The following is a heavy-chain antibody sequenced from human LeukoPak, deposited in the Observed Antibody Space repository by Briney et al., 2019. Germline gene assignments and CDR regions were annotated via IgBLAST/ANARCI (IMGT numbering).Heavy chain of an antibody. V-gene: IGHV4-39*07. Sequence: SETLSLTCTVSGGSISSSSYYWGWIRQPPGKGLEWIGRIYTSGSTNYNPSLKSRVTISVDTSKNQFSLKLSSVTAADTAVYYCARNAGGSYSTRYYFDYWGQGTLVTVSS. D-gene: IGHD1-26*01. CDR3: ARNAGGSYSTRYYFDY. CDR1: GGSISSSSYY. J-gene: IGHJ4*02. CDR2: IYTSGST.